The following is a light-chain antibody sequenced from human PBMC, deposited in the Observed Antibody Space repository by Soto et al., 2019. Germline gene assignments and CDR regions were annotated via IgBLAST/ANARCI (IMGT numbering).Light chain of an antibody. J-gene: IGLJ2*01. CDR3: AAWDDSLNGPVV. Sequence: QSVLTQPPSASGTPGQRVTISCSGSSSNIGSNTVNWYQQLPGTAPKLLIYSNNQRPSGVLYRFSGSKSGTSASLAISGLQSEDEADYYCAAWDDSLNGPVVFGGGTKLTVL. CDR1: SSNIGSNT. V-gene: IGLV1-44*01. CDR2: SNN.